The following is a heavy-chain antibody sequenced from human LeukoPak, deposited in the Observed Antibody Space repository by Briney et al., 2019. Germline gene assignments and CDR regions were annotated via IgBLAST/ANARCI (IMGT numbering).Heavy chain of an antibody. CDR1: GGSISNYY. J-gene: IGHJ4*02. V-gene: IGHV4-59*01. CDR3: ARSPASRYYYDSSGETFEY. CDR2: IFYSGIT. D-gene: IGHD3-22*01. Sequence: PSETLSLTCTVSGGSISNYYWNWIRQPPGKGLEWIGYIFYSGITNYNPSLKSRVTISEDTSKNQFSLKLSSVTAADTAVYYCARSPASRYYYDSSGETFEYWGQGTLVTVSS.